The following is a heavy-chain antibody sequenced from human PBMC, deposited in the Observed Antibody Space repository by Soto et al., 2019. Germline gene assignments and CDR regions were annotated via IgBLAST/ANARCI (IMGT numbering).Heavy chain of an antibody. CDR1: GFTFSSYS. Sequence: LRLSCAASGFTFSSYSMNWVRQAPGKGLEWVSSISSSSSYIYYADSVKGRFTISRDDSTNTVYLQMNRLRVDDTAVYYCAKEARVRSPAGDYFDHWAQGTLVTVSS. J-gene: IGHJ4*02. D-gene: IGHD2-21*01. CDR3: AKEARVRSPAGDYFDH. V-gene: IGHV3-21*04. CDR2: ISSSSSYI.